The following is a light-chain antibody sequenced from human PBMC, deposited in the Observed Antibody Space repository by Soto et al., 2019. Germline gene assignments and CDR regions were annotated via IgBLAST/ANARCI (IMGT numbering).Light chain of an antibody. V-gene: IGKV3-15*01. J-gene: IGKJ2*01. CDR2: GAS. CDR3: QQYNNWPYT. Sequence: EIVMTQSPDTLSVSTGERATLSCRASQSVSTNLAWYQQKPGQAPRLLIYGASTRATGIPARFSGSGSGTEFTLTISSLQSEDFAVYHCQQYNNWPYTFGQWTKLEIK. CDR1: QSVSTN.